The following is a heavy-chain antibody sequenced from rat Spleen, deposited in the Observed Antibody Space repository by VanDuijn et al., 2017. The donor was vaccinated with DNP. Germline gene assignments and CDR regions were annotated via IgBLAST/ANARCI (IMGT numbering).Heavy chain of an antibody. D-gene: IGHD1-3*01. J-gene: IGHJ1*01. CDR2: ITYAGRRT. Sequence: EVQFVSSGGDLVPPGRSLPLSCAASGLTFRPSGMPWIRPAPTKGLEWVPSITYAGRRTYSGDSVQGRFTISRDNAKSTLYLQMDSLRSEDTATYYCARHGRVTTVATYWYFDFWGPGTMVTVSS. CDR1: GLTFRPSG. CDR3: ARHGRVTTVATYWYFDF. V-gene: IGHV5-29*01.